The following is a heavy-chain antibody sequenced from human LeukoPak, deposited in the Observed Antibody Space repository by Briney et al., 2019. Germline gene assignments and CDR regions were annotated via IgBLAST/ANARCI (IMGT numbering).Heavy chain of an antibody. D-gene: IGHD3-3*01. CDR3: ARSDFWSGYSLRYMDV. CDR2: IIPIFGTA. V-gene: IGHV1-69*05. J-gene: IGHJ6*03. CDR1: GGTFISYA. Sequence: SVKVSCKASGGTFISYAISWVRQAPGQGLEWMGGIIPIFGTANYAQKFQGRVTITTDESTSTAYMELSSLRSEDTAVYYCARSDFWSGYSLRYMDVWGKGTTVTVSS.